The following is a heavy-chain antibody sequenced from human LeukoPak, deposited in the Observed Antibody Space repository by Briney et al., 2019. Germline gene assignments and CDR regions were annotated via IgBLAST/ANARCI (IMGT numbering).Heavy chain of an antibody. J-gene: IGHJ4*02. CDR1: GYTFTGYY. D-gene: IGHD1-26*01. CDR2: INPNSGGT. Sequence: ASVKVSCKASGYTFTGYYMHWVRQAPGQGLEWMGRINPNSGGTNNAQKFQGRITMTRGTSISTAYMELSRLRSDDTAVYYCARVTVGATNDYPSDYWGQGTLVTVSS. V-gene: IGHV1-2*06. CDR3: ARVTVGATNDYPSDY.